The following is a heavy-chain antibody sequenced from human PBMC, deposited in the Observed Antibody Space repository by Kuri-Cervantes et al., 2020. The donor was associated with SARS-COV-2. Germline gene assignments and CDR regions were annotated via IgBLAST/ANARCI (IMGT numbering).Heavy chain of an antibody. CDR1: FSSYA. CDR3: ARDLGTSSSPDDAFDI. Sequence: FSSYAISWVRQSPGQGLEWMGGIIPIFGTANYAQKFQGRVTITADESTSTAYMELGSLRSEDTAVYYCARDLGTSSSPDDAFDIWGQVTMVTVSS. J-gene: IGHJ3*02. V-gene: IGHV1-69*01. D-gene: IGHD6-6*01. CDR2: IIPIFGTA.